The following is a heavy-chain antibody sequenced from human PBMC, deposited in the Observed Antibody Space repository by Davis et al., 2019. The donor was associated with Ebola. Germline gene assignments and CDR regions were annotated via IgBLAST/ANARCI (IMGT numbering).Heavy chain of an antibody. CDR2: IYYSGST. D-gene: IGHD2-15*01. CDR1: GGSISSYY. J-gene: IGHJ4*02. CDR3: ATQLLLYPLVDY. V-gene: IGHV4-59*04. Sequence: SETLSLTCTVSGGSISSYYWSWIRQPPGKGLEWIGYIYYSGSTYYNPSLKSRVTISVDTSKNQFSLKLSSVTAADTAVYYCATQLLLYPLVDYWGQGTLVTVSS.